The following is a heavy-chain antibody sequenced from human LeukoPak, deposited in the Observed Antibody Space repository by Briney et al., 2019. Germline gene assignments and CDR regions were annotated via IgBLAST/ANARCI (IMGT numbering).Heavy chain of an antibody. J-gene: IGHJ5*02. V-gene: IGHV3-21*01. CDR3: ARGGSRYDSSGYYP. D-gene: IGHD3-22*01. Sequence: YPGGSLRLSCAASGFTFSSYSMNWVRQAPGKGLEWVSSISSSSSYIYYADSVKGRFTISRDNAKNSLSLQMNSLRAEDTAVYYCARGGSRYDSSGYYPWGQGTLVTVSS. CDR2: ISSSSSYI. CDR1: GFTFSSYS.